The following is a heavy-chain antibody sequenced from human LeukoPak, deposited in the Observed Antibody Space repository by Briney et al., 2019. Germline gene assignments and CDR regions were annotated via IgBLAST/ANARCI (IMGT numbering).Heavy chain of an antibody. J-gene: IGHJ4*02. CDR1: GFSINSGYF. CDR3: ARVETPGISGWPYYFDY. CDR2: IFHTGST. V-gene: IGHV4-38-2*01. Sequence: SETLSLTCAVSGFSINSGYFWGWIRQPPGMGLEWIATIFHTGSTYYNPSLKGRVTISVDTSKNQFSLKLSSVTAADTAVYYCARVETPGISGWPYYFDYWGQGTLVVVSS. D-gene: IGHD6-19*01.